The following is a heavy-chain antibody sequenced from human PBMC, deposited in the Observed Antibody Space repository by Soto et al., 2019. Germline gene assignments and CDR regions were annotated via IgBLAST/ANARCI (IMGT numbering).Heavy chain of an antibody. CDR3: LTDPGEYETF. CDR1: GITFINAW. Sequence: EQQLVESGGGLVKPGESLRLSCAVSGITFINAWMSWVRQAPGKGLEWVARIKRTANAETPDYAAPVKGRFRISRDDSRNMLYLQMNNLKVEDRAVYYCLTDPGEYETFWGQGTLVTVS. V-gene: IGHV3-15*01. J-gene: IGHJ4*02. CDR2: IKRTANAETP. D-gene: IGHD4-17*01.